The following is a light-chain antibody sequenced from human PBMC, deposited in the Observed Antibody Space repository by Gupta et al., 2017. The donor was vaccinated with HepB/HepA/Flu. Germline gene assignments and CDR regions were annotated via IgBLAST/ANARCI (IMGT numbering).Light chain of an antibody. CDR2: EDY. Sequence: SYVLIQPPSVSVAPGETATFTCGGSNIEAHTVHWYQQKPGQAPVLVVREDYVRPSGSPERFSGSNSGNAATLTIRGVEAGDEADFYCQVWDSRSDHVVFGGGTRLTVL. V-gene: IGLV3-21*02. CDR3: QVWDSRSDHVV. J-gene: IGLJ2*01. CDR1: NIEAHT.